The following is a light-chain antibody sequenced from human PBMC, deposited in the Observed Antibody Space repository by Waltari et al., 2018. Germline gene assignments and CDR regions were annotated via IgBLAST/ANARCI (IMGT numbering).Light chain of an antibody. CDR1: KLGDKY. CDR2: HDH. V-gene: IGLV3-1*01. Sequence: SFEVTQPPSVSVSPGQTVSVTCSGDKLGDKYVCWYQQKAGQSPVLVIYHDHKRPSGIPERFSGSHSGDTATLTISGTQAVDEADYYCQAWDSRTYVFGTGTKVTVL. CDR3: QAWDSRTYV. J-gene: IGLJ1*01.